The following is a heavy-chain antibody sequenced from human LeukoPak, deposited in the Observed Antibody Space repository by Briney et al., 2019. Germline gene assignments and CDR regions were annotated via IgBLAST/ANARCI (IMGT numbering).Heavy chain of an antibody. CDR3: AGVSSEY. J-gene: IGHJ4*02. CDR1: GFTFSDYA. CDR2: ISSSGSLI. Sequence: GGSLRLSCTASGFTFSDYAMSWVRQAPGKGLEWVSFISSSGSLIYYADSVKGRFTISRDNAKNSLYLQMNSLRAEDTAVYYCAGVSSEYWGQGTLVTVSS. D-gene: IGHD3-10*01. V-gene: IGHV3-48*03.